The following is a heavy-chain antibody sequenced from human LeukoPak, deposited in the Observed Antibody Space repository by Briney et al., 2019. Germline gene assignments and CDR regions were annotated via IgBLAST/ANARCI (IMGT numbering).Heavy chain of an antibody. CDR2: IRYDGSNK. Sequence: GGSLRLSCAASGFTFSSYGMHWVRQAPGKGLEWVAFIRYDGSNKYYADSVKGRFTISRDNSKNTLYLQMNSLRAEDTAVYYCARDRGPAGIAVAGPYDYWGQGTLVTVSS. V-gene: IGHV3-30*02. J-gene: IGHJ4*02. CDR3: ARDRGPAGIAVAGPYDY. D-gene: IGHD6-19*01. CDR1: GFTFSSYG.